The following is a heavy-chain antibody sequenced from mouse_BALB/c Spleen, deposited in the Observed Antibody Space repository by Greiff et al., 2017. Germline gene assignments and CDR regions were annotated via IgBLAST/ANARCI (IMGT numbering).Heavy chain of an antibody. D-gene: IGHD2-2*01. CDR3: ARGGYTYAMDY. Sequence: EVKVVESGGGLVKPGGSLKLSCAASGFTFSSYAMSWVRQTPEKRLEWVASISSGGSTYYPDSVKGRFTISRDNARNILYLQMSSLRSEDTAMYYCARGGYTYAMDYWGQGTSVTVSS. CDR2: ISSGGST. CDR1: GFTFSSYA. V-gene: IGHV5-6-5*01. J-gene: IGHJ4*01.